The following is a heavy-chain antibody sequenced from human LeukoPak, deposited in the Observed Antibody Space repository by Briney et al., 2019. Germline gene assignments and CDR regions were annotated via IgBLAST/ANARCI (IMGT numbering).Heavy chain of an antibody. CDR1: GFTFSDYY. CDR3: ARDRVISGRGGVYDSSGYPDY. CDR2: ISSSGSTI. Sequence: PGGSLRLSCAASGFTFSDYYMSWFRQAPGKGLEWVSYISSSGSTIYYADSVKGRFTISRDNAKNSLYLQMNSLRAEDTAVYYCARDRVISGRGGVYDSSGYPDYWGQGTLVTVSS. V-gene: IGHV3-11*01. D-gene: IGHD3-22*01. J-gene: IGHJ4*02.